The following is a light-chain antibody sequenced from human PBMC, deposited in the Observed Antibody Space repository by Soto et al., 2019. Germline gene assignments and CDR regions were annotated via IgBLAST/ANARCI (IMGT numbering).Light chain of an antibody. CDR1: SSNIGITS. J-gene: IGLJ1*01. V-gene: IGLV1-51*02. CDR3: GTWDSSLSADG. CDR2: EDY. Sequence: QSVLTQPPSVSAAPGQKVTISCSGSSSNIGITSVSWYQHLPETAPKLLIHEDYKRPSGIPDRFSGSKSGTSATLTITGLQTGDEADYYCGTWDSSLSADGFGPGTKVTVL.